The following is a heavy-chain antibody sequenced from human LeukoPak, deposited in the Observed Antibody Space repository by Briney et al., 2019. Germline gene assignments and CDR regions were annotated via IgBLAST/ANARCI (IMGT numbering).Heavy chain of an antibody. D-gene: IGHD3-22*01. Sequence: SETLSLTCTVSGGSISNYYWSWIRQPPGKGLEWIGYIYYTGSTKYNPSLKSRVTIAVDTSKNQFSLKLSSVTAADTAVYYCAKHTMIVVVTYYFDYWGQGTLVTVSS. CDR3: AKHTMIVVVTYYFDY. CDR1: GGSISNYY. CDR2: IYYTGST. V-gene: IGHV4-59*01. J-gene: IGHJ4*02.